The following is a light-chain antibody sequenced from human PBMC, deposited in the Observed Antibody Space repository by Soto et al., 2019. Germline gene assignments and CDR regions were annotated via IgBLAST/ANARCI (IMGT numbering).Light chain of an antibody. V-gene: IGKV3-20*01. J-gene: IGKJ1*01. CDR2: GAS. CDR3: QQYGSSGT. Sequence: EIVFTQSPGTLSLSPGEGATLSCRASQSVSNNYLAWYQQKPGQAPRLLIYGASNRATGIPDRFSGSGSGTDFTLTISRLEPEDFAVYYCQQYGSSGTFGQGTKVDI. CDR1: QSVSNNY.